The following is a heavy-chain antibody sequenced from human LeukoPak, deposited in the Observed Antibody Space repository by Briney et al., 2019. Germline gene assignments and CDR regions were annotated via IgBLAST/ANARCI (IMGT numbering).Heavy chain of an antibody. CDR2: IYYSGST. D-gene: IGHD3-10*01. J-gene: IGHJ1*01. V-gene: IGHV4-59*08. CDR1: GGSISSYY. CDR3: ARHYYGSGSYFYFQH. Sequence: SETLSPTCTVSGGSISSYYWSWIRQPPGKGLEWIGYIYYSGSTNYNPSLKSRVTIPVDTSKNQFSLKLSSVTAADTAVYYCARHYYGSGSYFYFQHWGQGTLVTVSS.